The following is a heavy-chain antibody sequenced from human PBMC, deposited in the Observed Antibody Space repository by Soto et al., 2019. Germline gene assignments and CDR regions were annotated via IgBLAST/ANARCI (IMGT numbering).Heavy chain of an antibody. CDR1: GGSFSGYY. Sequence: PSETLSLTCAVYGGSFSGYYWSWIRQPPGKGLEWIGEINHSGSTNYNPSLKSRVTISVDTSKNQFSLKLSSVTAADTAVYYCARGGYSYERGHGDFDYWGQGTLVTVSS. D-gene: IGHD5-18*01. V-gene: IGHV4-34*01. CDR3: ARGGYSYERGHGDFDY. J-gene: IGHJ4*02. CDR2: INHSGST.